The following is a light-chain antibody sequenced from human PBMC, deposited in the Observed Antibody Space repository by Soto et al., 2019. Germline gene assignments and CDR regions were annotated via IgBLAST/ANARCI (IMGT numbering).Light chain of an antibody. V-gene: IGKV3D-20*02. CDR1: QSVSSSY. CDR3: QQRGNWPPTWT. J-gene: IGKJ1*01. Sequence: EIGLTQSPGTLSLSPGERATLPCRASQSVSSSYLAWYQQKPGQAPRLLIYGASSRATGIPDRFSGSGSGTDFTLTISRLEPEDFAVYYCQQRGNWPPTWTFGQGTKVDIK. CDR2: GAS.